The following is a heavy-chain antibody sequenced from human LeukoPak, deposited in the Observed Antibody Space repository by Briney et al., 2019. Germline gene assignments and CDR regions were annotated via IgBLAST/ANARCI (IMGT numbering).Heavy chain of an antibody. CDR2: IYYSGST. J-gene: IGHJ3*02. Sequence: SETLSLTCTVSGGSISSSSYYCGWIRQPPGKGLELVGSIYYSGSTYYNPSLRSRVTISVDTSKNQFSLKLSSVTAADTAVYYCARHGQRYRYAFDIWGQGTMVTVSS. V-gene: IGHV4-39*01. CDR3: ARHGQRYRYAFDI. D-gene: IGHD5-18*01. CDR1: GGSISSSSYY.